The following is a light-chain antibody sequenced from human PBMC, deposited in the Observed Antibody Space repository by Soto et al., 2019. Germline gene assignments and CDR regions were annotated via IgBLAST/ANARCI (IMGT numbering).Light chain of an antibody. Sequence: QSVLTQPASVSGSPGQSITISCTGTSSDVGGYNYVSWYQQHPGKAPKLMIYDVSNRPSGVSTRFSGSKSGNTASLTISGLQAEDEADYYCSSYISSSTLVVFGGGTKLTVL. CDR1: SSDVGGYNY. CDR3: SSYISSSTLVV. J-gene: IGLJ2*01. CDR2: DVS. V-gene: IGLV2-14*03.